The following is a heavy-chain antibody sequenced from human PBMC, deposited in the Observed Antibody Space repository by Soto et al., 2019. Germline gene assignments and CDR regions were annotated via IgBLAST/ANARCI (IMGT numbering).Heavy chain of an antibody. D-gene: IGHD3-16*01. CDR2: INGYNGNT. J-gene: IGHJ6*02. CDR1: GYTFTSYG. V-gene: IGHV1-18*01. CDR3: ARMGDVPYYYYGMDV. Sequence: ASVKVSCKASGYTFTSYGISWVRQSPGQGLEWMGWINGYNGNTNHAQKLQGRVTMSTDTSTSTAYMELRSLRSDDSAVYYCARMGDVPYYYYGMDVWGQGTTVTVSS.